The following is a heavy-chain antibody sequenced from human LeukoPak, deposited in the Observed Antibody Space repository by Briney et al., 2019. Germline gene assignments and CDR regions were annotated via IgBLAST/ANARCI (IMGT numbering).Heavy chain of an antibody. Sequence: GGSLRLTCAASGFSVSSNYMSWVRQAPGKGLEWVSVIYSGGSTYYADSVKGRFTISRDNAKNSLYLQVNSLRAEDTAVYYCASGHSGSYYYFDYWGQGTLVTVSS. V-gene: IGHV3-53*01. CDR1: GFSVSSNY. D-gene: IGHD1-26*01. CDR3: ASGHSGSYYYFDY. CDR2: IYSGGST. J-gene: IGHJ4*02.